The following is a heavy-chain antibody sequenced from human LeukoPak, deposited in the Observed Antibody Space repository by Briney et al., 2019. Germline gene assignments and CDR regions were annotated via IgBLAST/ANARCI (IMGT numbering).Heavy chain of an antibody. Sequence: ASVKVSCKASGYTFTSYGISWVRQAPGRGLEWMGWISAYNGNTNYAQKLQGRVTMTTDTSTSTAYMELRSLRSDDTAVYYCARSPGYSSGWYYFDYWGQGTLVTVSS. D-gene: IGHD6-19*01. V-gene: IGHV1-18*01. J-gene: IGHJ4*02. CDR2: ISAYNGNT. CDR3: ARSPGYSSGWYYFDY. CDR1: GYTFTSYG.